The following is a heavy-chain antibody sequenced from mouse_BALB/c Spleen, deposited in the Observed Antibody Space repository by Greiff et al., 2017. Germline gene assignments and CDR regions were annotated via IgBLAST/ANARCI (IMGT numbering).Heavy chain of an antibody. CDR1: GYTFTDYE. Sequence: VKLVESGAELVRPGASVTLSCKASGYTFTDYEMHWVKQTPVHGLEWIGAIDPETGGTAYNQKFKGKATLTADKSSSTAYMELRSLTSEDSAVYYCTMGDYWGQGTTLTVSS. J-gene: IGHJ2*01. CDR2: IDPETGGT. V-gene: IGHV1-15*01. CDR3: TMGDY.